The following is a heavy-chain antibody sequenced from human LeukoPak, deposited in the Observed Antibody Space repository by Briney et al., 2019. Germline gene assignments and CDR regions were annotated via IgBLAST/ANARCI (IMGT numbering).Heavy chain of an antibody. CDR1: SASMNSRAYS. Sequence: SSETLSLTCSVSSASMNSRAYSWGWLRHSPERGRVWVGSIEFSGNIYKNPSVQSPVPISLHTARNQFSLNLTSVTAADTAAYFFAGLDGWGLDFDSWGQGTLVVVSS. D-gene: IGHD6-19*01. CDR2: IEFSGNI. V-gene: IGHV4-39*01. J-gene: IGHJ4*02. CDR3: AGLDGWGLDFDS.